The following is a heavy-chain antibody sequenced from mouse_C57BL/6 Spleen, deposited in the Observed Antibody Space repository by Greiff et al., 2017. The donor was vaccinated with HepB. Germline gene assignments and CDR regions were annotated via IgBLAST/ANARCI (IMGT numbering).Heavy chain of an antibody. V-gene: IGHV1-69*01. D-gene: IGHD1-1*01. J-gene: IGHJ2*01. CDR2: IDPSDSYT. Sequence: QVQLQQSGAELVMPGASVKLSCKASGYTFTSYWMHWVKQRPGQGLEWIGEIDPSDSYTNYNQKFKGKSTLTVDKSSITAYMQLSSLTSEDSAVYYCASYYGSSSYWGQGTTLTVSS. CDR3: ASYYGSSSY. CDR1: GYTFTSYW.